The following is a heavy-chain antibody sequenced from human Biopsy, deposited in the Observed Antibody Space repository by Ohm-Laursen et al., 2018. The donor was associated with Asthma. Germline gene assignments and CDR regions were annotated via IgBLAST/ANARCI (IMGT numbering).Heavy chain of an antibody. V-gene: IGHV1-3*01. CDR3: AREVGATRYDP. Sequence: SVKVSCKASGYTFTSNAIHWMRQAPGQSLEWMAWLNPVNGNTKYSQQFQGRVTITRDTSASTAYTELSSLTSEDTAVFYCAREVGATRYDPWGQGTLVTVSS. J-gene: IGHJ5*02. CDR1: GYTFTSNA. CDR2: LNPVNGNT. D-gene: IGHD1-26*01.